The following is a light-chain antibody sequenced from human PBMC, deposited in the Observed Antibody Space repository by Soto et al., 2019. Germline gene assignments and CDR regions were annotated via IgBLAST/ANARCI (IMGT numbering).Light chain of an antibody. Sequence: QSALSQPASVSGSPGQSITISCTGSSSDVGSYNLVSWYQHHPGKAPKLMIYEGSKRPSGVSNRFSGSKSGNTASLTISGLQTEDEADYYCCSYAGSSTFVVFGTGTKLTAL. CDR1: SSDVGSYNL. CDR2: EGS. V-gene: IGLV2-23*03. CDR3: CSYAGSSTFVV. J-gene: IGLJ1*01.